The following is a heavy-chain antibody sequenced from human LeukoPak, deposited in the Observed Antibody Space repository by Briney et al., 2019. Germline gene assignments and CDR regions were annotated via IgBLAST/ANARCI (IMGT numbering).Heavy chain of an antibody. CDR2: IYYSGST. CDR3: ARVRGYSSGWYGYYFDY. Sequence: SETLSLTCTVCGGSISSYFWSWIRQPPGKGLEWIGYIYYSGSTNYNPSLKSRVTISVDTSKNQFSLKLSSVTAADTAVYYCARVRGYSSGWYGYYFDYWGQGTLVTVSS. J-gene: IGHJ4*02. V-gene: IGHV4-59*01. D-gene: IGHD6-19*01. CDR1: GGSISSYF.